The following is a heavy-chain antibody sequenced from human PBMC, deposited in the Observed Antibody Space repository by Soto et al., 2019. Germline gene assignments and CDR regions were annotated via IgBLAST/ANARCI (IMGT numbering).Heavy chain of an antibody. Sequence: PSETLSLTCTVSGGSISSYYWSWIRQPPGKGLEWIGYIYYSGSTNYNPSLKSRVTISVDTSKNQFSLKLSSVTAADTAVYYCARFDIAARPSVFDYWGQGTLVTVSS. J-gene: IGHJ4*02. D-gene: IGHD6-6*01. CDR1: GGSISSYY. V-gene: IGHV4-59*01. CDR3: ARFDIAARPSVFDY. CDR2: IYYSGST.